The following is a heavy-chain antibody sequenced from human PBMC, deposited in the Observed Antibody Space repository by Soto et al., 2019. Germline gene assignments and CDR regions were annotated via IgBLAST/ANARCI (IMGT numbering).Heavy chain of an antibody. Sequence: ASVNVSCKSSGYTFTSYYIHWVRQAPGQGLEWMGIINPSGGSTIYAQKFQGRVTMTRDTSTSTVYMELSSLRSEDTAVYYCARGYVVVPAASWFDPCGQGTLVTVSS. V-gene: IGHV1-46*01. CDR1: GYTFTSYY. J-gene: IGHJ5*02. CDR2: INPSGGST. D-gene: IGHD2-2*01. CDR3: ARGYVVVPAASWFDP.